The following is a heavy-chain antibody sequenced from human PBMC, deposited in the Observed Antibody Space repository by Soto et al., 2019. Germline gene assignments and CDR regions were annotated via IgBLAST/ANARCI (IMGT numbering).Heavy chain of an antibody. CDR3: ARDRDGYTYGFNY. CDR1: GYTFTTYG. V-gene: IGHV1-18*01. CDR2: ITVDSGAT. J-gene: IGHJ4*02. D-gene: IGHD5-12*01. Sequence: QVQLVQSGPEVKKPGASVKVSCKTSGYTFTTYGISWVRQAPGQGLEWMGWITVDSGATNYAQKYQGRVTMTTDTSTTTAYMDLRSLRSDDTAVYYCARDRDGYTYGFNYWGQGTPVTVSS.